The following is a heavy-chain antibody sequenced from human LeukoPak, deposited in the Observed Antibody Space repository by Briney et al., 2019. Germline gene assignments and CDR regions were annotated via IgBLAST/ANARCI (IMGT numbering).Heavy chain of an antibody. J-gene: IGHJ4*02. V-gene: IGHV3-48*03. D-gene: IGHD6-13*01. Sequence: PGGSLRLSCAASGFIFRNYAMNWVRQAPGKGLEWIAYISTSAATIYYADSVKGRFTISRDNAKSSLYLQMNTLRADDTAAYYCARGASSGWSLFDYWGQGNLVTVSS. CDR1: GFIFRNYA. CDR3: ARGASSGWSLFDY. CDR2: ISTSAATI.